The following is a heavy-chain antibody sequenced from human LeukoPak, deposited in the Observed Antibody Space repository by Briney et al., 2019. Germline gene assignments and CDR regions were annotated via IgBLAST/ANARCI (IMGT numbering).Heavy chain of an antibody. CDR1: GFTFSDYY. Sequence: GGSLRLSCAASGFTFSDYYMSWIRQAPGKGLEWVSYISSSGSTIYYTDSVKGRFTISRDNAKNSLYLQMNSLRAEDTAVYYCARDNDILTGCFDYWGQGTLVTVSS. CDR2: ISSSGSTI. CDR3: ARDNDILTGCFDY. V-gene: IGHV3-11*01. J-gene: IGHJ4*02. D-gene: IGHD3-9*01.